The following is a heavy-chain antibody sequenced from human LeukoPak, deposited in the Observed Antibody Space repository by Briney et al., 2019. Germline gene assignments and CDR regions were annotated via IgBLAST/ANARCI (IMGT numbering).Heavy chain of an antibody. CDR2: ISTSGAT. J-gene: IGHJ4*02. Sequence: PSETLSLTCTVSGGSISPYYSSWIRQPAGKGLEWIGRISTSGATNYNPSLSSRVTMSLDTSKNQFSLELRSVTAADTAVYYCARNREYSSGWYYFDDWGQGTLVTVSS. CDR3: ARNREYSSGWYYFDD. V-gene: IGHV4-4*07. CDR1: GGSISPYY. D-gene: IGHD6-19*01.